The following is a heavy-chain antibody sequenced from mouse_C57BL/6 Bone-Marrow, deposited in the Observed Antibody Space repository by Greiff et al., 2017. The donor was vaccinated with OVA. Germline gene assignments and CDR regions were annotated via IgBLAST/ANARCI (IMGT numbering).Heavy chain of an antibody. CDR2: ISNGGGST. V-gene: IGHV5-12*01. D-gene: IGHD1-1*01. Sequence: EVMLVESGGGLVQPGGSLKLSCAASGFTFSDYYMYWVRQTPEKRLEWVAYISNGGGSTYYPDTVKGRFTISRDNAKNTLYLQMSRLKSEDTAMYYCARHPIYDYGSSPNWYFDVWGTGTTVTVSS. CDR1: GFTFSDYY. CDR3: ARHPIYDYGSSPNWYFDV. J-gene: IGHJ1*03.